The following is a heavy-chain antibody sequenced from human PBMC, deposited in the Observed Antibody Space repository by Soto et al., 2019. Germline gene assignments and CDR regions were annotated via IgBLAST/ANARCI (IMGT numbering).Heavy chain of an antibody. V-gene: IGHV1-69*12. D-gene: IGHD2-15*01. CDR1: GGTFSSYA. Sequence: QVQLVQSGAEVKKPGSSVKVSCKASGGTFSSYAISWVRQAPGQGLEWMGGIIPIFGTTNYAQKFQGRVTITADESPRPADMELSSLGSEDTAMYYCARVVTVVKSFHYWYFDLWGRGTLVTVSS. J-gene: IGHJ2*01. CDR3: ARVVTVVKSFHYWYFDL. CDR2: IIPIFGTT.